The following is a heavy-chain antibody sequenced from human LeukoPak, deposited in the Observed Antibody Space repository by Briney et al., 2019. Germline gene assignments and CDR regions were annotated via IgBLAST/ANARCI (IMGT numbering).Heavy chain of an antibody. CDR3: AKDTGTWAFDH. D-gene: IGHD1-14*01. CDR2: INPSANTT. J-gene: IGHJ4*02. V-gene: IGHV1-46*01. CDR1: AYIFTSYQ. Sequence: ASVKVSCKASAYIFTSYQMHWVRQAPGQGLEWMAVINPSANTTNSAQKFQGRLTVTMDTSTTTVYMELRSLRSEDTAAYYCAKDTGTWAFDHWGQGTLATVSS.